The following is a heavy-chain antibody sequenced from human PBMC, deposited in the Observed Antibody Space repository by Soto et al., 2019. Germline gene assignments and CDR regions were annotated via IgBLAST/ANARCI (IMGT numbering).Heavy chain of an antibody. CDR3: ARGMTYYYDSSGNETSGWFDP. CDR1: GGSISSGGYS. J-gene: IGHJ5*02. Sequence: QLQLQESGSGLVKPSQTLSLTCAVSGGSISSGGYSWSWIRQPPGKGLEWIGYIYHSGSTYYHPSLKSRVTISVDRSKNQFSLKLSSVTAADTAVYYCARGMTYYYDSSGNETSGWFDPWGQGTLVTV. D-gene: IGHD3-22*01. V-gene: IGHV4-30-2*01. CDR2: IYHSGST.